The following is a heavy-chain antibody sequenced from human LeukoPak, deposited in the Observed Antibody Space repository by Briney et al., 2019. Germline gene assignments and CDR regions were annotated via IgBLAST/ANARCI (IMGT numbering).Heavy chain of an antibody. Sequence: KSGGSLRLSCAASGFTFSSYSMNWVRQAPGKGLEWVSSISSSSSYIYYADSVKGRFTISRDNAKNSLYLQMNSLRAEDTAVYYCARDADLWFGELPYFDYWGQGTLVTVSS. CDR1: GFTFSSYS. D-gene: IGHD3-10*01. V-gene: IGHV3-21*01. J-gene: IGHJ4*02. CDR2: ISSSSSYI. CDR3: ARDADLWFGELPYFDY.